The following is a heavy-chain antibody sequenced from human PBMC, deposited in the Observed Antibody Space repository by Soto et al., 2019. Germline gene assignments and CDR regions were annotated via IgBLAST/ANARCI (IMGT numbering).Heavy chain of an antibody. CDR1: GYSFAGYW. CDR2: IDPSDSQT. Sequence: GESLKISCKGSGYSFAGYWITWVRQKPGKGLEWMGRIDPSDSQTYYSPSFRGHVTISVTKSITTVFLQWSSLRAPDTAMYYCARQIYDSDTGPNFQYYFDSWGQGTPVTVSS. D-gene: IGHD3-22*01. J-gene: IGHJ4*02. V-gene: IGHV5-10-1*01. CDR3: ARQIYDSDTGPNFQYYFDS.